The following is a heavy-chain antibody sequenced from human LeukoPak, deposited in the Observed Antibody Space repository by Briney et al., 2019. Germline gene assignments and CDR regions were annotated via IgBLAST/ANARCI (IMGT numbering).Heavy chain of an antibody. D-gene: IGHD3-22*01. CDR3: AADGGYYDSSGYDFAFDI. V-gene: IGHV3-7*03. J-gene: IGHJ3*02. Sequence: PGGSLRLSCAASGFTFSNYWMSWVRQAPGKGLEWVANIKQDRSEKYYVDSVKGRFTISRDNAKNSLYLQMNSLRVEDTAVYYCAADGGYYDSSGYDFAFDIWGQGTMVTVSS. CDR1: GFTFSNYW. CDR2: IKQDRSEK.